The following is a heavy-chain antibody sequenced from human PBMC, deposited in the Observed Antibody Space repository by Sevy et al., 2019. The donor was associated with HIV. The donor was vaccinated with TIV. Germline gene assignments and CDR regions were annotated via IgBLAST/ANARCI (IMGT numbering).Heavy chain of an antibody. CDR1: GGSISGYY. J-gene: IGHJ6*02. Sequence: SETLSLTCTVSGGSISGYYWSWIRQPPGKGLEWFGYIFYSRSTNYNPSLKTRATISVDTSKNQYSLKLTSVTAPDTAVYYCARAAPSYYYGVDVWGQGTTVTVSS. V-gene: IGHV4-59*01. CDR2: IFYSRST. CDR3: ARAAPSYYYGVDV.